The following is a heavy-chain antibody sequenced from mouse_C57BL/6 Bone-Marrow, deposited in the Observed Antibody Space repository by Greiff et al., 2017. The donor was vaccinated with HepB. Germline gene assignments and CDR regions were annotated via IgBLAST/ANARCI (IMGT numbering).Heavy chain of an antibody. CDR2: IYPGDGDT. V-gene: IGHV1-82*01. CDR3: ARGGSMITYHAMDY. Sequence: QVQLQQSGPELVKPGASVKISCKASGYAFSSSWMNWVKQRPGKGLEWIGRIYPGDGDTNYNGKFKGKATLTADKSSSTAYMQLSSLTSEDSAVYFCARGGSMITYHAMDYWGQGTSVTVSS. J-gene: IGHJ4*01. D-gene: IGHD2-4*01. CDR1: GYAFSSSW.